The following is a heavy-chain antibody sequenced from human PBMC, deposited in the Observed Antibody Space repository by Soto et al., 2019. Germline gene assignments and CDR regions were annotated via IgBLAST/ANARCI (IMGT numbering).Heavy chain of an antibody. Sequence: ASVKVSCKASGYTFTSYGISWVRQAPGQGLEWMGWISAYNGNTNYAQKLQGRVTMTTDTSTSTAYMELRSLRSDDTAVYFCSIIGDYGPLYYYYYMDVWGKGTTVTVSS. CDR3: SIIGDYGPLYYYYYMDV. CDR2: ISAYNGNT. D-gene: IGHD4-17*01. V-gene: IGHV1-18*01. J-gene: IGHJ6*03. CDR1: GYTFTSYG.